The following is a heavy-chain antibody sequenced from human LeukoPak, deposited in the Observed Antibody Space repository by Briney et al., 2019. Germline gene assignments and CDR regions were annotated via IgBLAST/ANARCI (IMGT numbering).Heavy chain of an antibody. CDR3: ARVVYYYDSSGYCDY. V-gene: IGHV4-39*07. Sequence: GSLRLSCAASGFTFSSYAMSWVRQPPGKRLGWIGSIYYSGSTYYNPSLKSRVTISVDTSKNQFSLKLSSVTAADTAVYYCARVVYYYDSSGYCDYWGQGTLVTVSS. D-gene: IGHD3-22*01. CDR1: GFTFSSYA. CDR2: IYYSGST. J-gene: IGHJ4*02.